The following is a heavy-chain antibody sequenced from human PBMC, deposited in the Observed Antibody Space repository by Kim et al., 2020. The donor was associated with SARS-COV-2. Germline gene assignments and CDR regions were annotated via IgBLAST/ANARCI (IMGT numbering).Heavy chain of an antibody. CDR3: AGVWAGPRYDYYGMDV. Sequence: VKGRFTISRDNAKNALYLQMNSLRAEDTAVYYCAGVWAGPRYDYYGMDVWGQGTTVTVSS. V-gene: IGHV3-21*01. J-gene: IGHJ6*02. D-gene: IGHD1-1*01.